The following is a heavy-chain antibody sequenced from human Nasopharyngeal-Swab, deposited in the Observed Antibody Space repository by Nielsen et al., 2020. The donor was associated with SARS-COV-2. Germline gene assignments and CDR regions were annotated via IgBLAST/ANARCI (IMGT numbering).Heavy chain of an antibody. Sequence: WIRQPPGKGLEWIGYIYYSGNTNYNPSLKSRVTISVDTSKNQFSLKLSSVTAADTAVYYCARTHVSYYRNWFDPWGQGTLVTVSS. J-gene: IGHJ5*02. CDR2: IYYSGNT. CDR3: ARTHVSYYRNWFDP. D-gene: IGHD3-10*01. V-gene: IGHV4-59*01.